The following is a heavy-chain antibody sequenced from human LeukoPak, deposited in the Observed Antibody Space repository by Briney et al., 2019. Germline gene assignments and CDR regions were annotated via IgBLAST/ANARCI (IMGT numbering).Heavy chain of an antibody. CDR2: IYHRGNS. CDR3: ARGVEDWNYVAY. Sequence: SETLSLTCAVSGGSISTAHWWNWVRQSPGKGLEWIGEIYHRGNSNYNPSLKSRVSISVDTSKNQLSLKLNSVTAADTAVYYCARGVEDWNYVAYWGQGTLVTVSS. J-gene: IGHJ4*02. CDR1: GGSISTAHW. D-gene: IGHD1-1*01. V-gene: IGHV4-4*02.